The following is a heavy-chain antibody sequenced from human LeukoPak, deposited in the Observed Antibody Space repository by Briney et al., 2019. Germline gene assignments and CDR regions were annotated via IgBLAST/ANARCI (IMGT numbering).Heavy chain of an antibody. V-gene: IGHV3-7*01. J-gene: IGHJ4*02. CDR3: ARDRYYDFWTAFDY. D-gene: IGHD3-3*01. CDR2: IKEDGSEK. CDR1: GFTFSNAW. Sequence: GGSLGLSCAASGFTFSNAWMSWVRQAPGKGLEWVANIKEDGSEKNYVDSVKGRFTISRDNAKNSLYLQMNSLRAEDTAVYYCARDRYYDFWTAFDYWGRGTLVTVSS.